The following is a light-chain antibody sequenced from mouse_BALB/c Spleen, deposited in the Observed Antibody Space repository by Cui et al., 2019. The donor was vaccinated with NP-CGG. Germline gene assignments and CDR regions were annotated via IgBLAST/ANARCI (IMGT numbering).Light chain of an antibody. CDR1: TGAVTTSNY. CDR2: GTN. CDR3: ALWYSNHWV. J-gene: IGLJ1*01. Sequence: QAVVTQESTLTTSPGETVTLTCRSSTGAVTTSNYANWVQENPDDLFTGLMGGTNNRAPGVPARFSGSLIGDKAALIITGAQTEDEAIYFCALWYSNHWVFGGGTKLTVL. V-gene: IGLV1*01.